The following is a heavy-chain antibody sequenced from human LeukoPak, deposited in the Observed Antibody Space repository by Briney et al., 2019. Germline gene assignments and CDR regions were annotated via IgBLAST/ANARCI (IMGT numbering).Heavy chain of an antibody. CDR1: GGSISTSIYY. CDR2: IYYSGRT. CDR3: ARHGSQAAGGTGHFDL. Sequence: SETLSLTCTVSGGSISTSIYYWGWIRQPPGKGLEWIGSIYYSGRTNYNPSLKSRVTISVDTSKNQFSLNLSSVTAADTAVYFCARHGSQAAGGTGHFDLWGQGALVTVSS. J-gene: IGHJ4*02. V-gene: IGHV4-39*01. D-gene: IGHD6-13*01.